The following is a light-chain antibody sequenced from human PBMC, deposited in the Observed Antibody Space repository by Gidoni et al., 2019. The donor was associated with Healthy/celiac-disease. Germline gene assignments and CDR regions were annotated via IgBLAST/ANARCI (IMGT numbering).Light chain of an antibody. CDR1: QSISSY. Sequence: DIQMNQSPSSLSASVGDRVTITCRASQSISSYLNWYQQKPGKAPKLLIYAASSLQSGVPSRFSGSGSGTDFTLTISSLQPEDFATYYCRQSYSTPPTFGQGTKLEIK. V-gene: IGKV1-39*01. CDR2: AAS. CDR3: RQSYSTPPT. J-gene: IGKJ2*01.